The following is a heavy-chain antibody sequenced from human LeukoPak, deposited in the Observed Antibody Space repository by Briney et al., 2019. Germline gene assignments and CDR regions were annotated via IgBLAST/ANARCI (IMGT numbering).Heavy chain of an antibody. Sequence: GSSVKVSCKASGGTFSSYAISWVRQAPGQGLEWMGRIIPILGIANYAQKFQGRVTITADKSTSTAYMELSSLRSEDTAVYYCARAHGSGSYYPWYFDYWGQGTLVTVSS. CDR3: ARAHGSGSYYPWYFDY. CDR2: IIPILGIA. CDR1: GGTFSSYA. V-gene: IGHV1-69*04. J-gene: IGHJ4*02. D-gene: IGHD3-10*01.